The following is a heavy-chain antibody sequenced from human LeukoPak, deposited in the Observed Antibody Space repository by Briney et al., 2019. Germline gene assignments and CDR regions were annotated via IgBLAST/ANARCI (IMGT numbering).Heavy chain of an antibody. CDR1: GGSISSSNW. J-gene: IGHJ4*02. V-gene: IGHV4-4*02. CDR3: ARDPGFTKDKGVLRPMVRGGLDY. CDR2: IYHSGSA. Sequence: SETLSLTCAVSGGSISSSNWWSWVRQPPGKGLEWIGEIYHSGSANYNPSLESRVTISVDKSKNQFSLKLSSVTAADTAVYYCARDPGFTKDKGVLRPMVRGGLDYWGQGTLVTVSS. D-gene: IGHD3-10*01.